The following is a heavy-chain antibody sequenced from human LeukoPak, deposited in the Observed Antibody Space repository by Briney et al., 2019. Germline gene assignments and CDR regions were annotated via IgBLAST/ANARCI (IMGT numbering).Heavy chain of an antibody. V-gene: IGHV1-2*02. CDR1: GYTFTGYY. D-gene: IGHD2-15*01. Sequence: ASVKVSCKASGYTFTGYYMHWVRQAPGQGLEWMGWLNPHSGGTNYAQKFQDRVTMTRDTSISTAYMDLSRLRSDDTAVYYCARPYCSGGSCHDYFDYWGQGTLVTVSS. CDR3: ARPYCSGGSCHDYFDY. J-gene: IGHJ4*02. CDR2: LNPHSGGT.